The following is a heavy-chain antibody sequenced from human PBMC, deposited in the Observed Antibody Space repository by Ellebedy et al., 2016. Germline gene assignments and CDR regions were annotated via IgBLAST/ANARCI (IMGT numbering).Heavy chain of an antibody. D-gene: IGHD1-26*01. CDR1: GFTFSSFW. CDR2: ISSSSSYI. V-gene: IGHV3-21*01. CDR3: ARVRSVEWELRN. Sequence: GESLKISCAASGFTFSSFWINWVRQAPGKGLEWVSSISSSSSYIYYADSVKGRFTISRDNAKNSLYLQMNSLRAEDTAVYYCARVRSVEWELRNWGQGTLVTVSS. J-gene: IGHJ4*02.